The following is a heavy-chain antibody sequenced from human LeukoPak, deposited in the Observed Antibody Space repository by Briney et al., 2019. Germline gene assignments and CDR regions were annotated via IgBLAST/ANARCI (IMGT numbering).Heavy chain of an antibody. D-gene: IGHD3-22*01. CDR2: ISSSSSPI. CDR1: GLTFSENY. V-gene: IGHV3-48*01. J-gene: IGHJ4*02. Sequence: GGSLRLSCSASGLTFSENYMDWVRQAPGKGLEWDSYISSSSSPIYYADYMKGRFTISRDNSKNTVYLQMNSLRAEDTAVYYCVRDQYYDSSGYGYWGQGTLVIVSS. CDR3: VRDQYYDSSGYGY.